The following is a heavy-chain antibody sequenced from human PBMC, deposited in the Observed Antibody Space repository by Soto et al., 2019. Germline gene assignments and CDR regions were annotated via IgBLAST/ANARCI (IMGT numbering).Heavy chain of an antibody. D-gene: IGHD6-19*01. CDR1: GYSFTSYW. V-gene: IGHV5-51*01. J-gene: IGHJ4*02. Sequence: GESLKISCKGSGYSFTSYWIGLVRQIPGKGLECMGIIYPDDSDTRYSPSFQGQVTISADKSINTAYLQWRSLKASDTAMYYCASPFDTSGWYEYWGQGTMVTVSS. CDR3: ASPFDTSGWYEY. CDR2: IYPDDSDT.